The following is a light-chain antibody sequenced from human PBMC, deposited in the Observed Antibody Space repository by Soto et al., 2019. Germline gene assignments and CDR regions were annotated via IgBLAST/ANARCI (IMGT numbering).Light chain of an antibody. CDR1: RSDRNTY. J-gene: IGKJ2*01. CDR3: QQYGASLPVYA. Sequence: EIVLTQSPGTLSLSPGERATLSCRTSRSDRNTYLAWYQQKPGQAPRLLIYGASSRATGIPDRFSGSGSGTDFTLTNSRLEPEDFAVYYCQQYGASLPVYAFGQGTKLEIK. CDR2: GAS. V-gene: IGKV3-20*01.